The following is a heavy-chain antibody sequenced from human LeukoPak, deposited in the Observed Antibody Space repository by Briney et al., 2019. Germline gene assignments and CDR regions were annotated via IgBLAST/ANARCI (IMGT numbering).Heavy chain of an antibody. CDR3: ARVRGYGDYFDY. CDR1: GYTFTSYG. Sequence: GASEKVSCKASGYTFTSYGISGVRQATGQWLEWMGWLSAYNGNTNYAQKLQGRVTMTTDTSTSTAYMELRSLRSDDTAVYYCARVRGYGDYFDYWGQGTLVTVSS. CDR2: LSAYNGNT. J-gene: IGHJ4*02. V-gene: IGHV1-18*01. D-gene: IGHD5-18*01.